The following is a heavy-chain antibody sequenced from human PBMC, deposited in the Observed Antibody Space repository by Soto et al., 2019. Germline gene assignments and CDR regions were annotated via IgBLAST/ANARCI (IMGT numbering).Heavy chain of an antibody. D-gene: IGHD2-15*01. CDR1: GGSFSGYY. V-gene: IGHV4-34*01. CDR2: INHSGST. J-gene: IGHJ3*02. CDR3: ARDGYCSGGSCYGENAFDI. Sequence: QVKLQQWGAGLLKPSETLSLTCAVYGGSFSGYYWSWIRQTPGKGLEWIGEINHSGSTNYNPSLKSRVTISVDTSKNQFSLKLSSVTAADTAVYYCARDGYCSGGSCYGENAFDIWGQGTMVTVSS.